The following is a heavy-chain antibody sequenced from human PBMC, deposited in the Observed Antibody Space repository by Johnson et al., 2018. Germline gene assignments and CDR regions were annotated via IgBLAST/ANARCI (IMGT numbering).Heavy chain of an antibody. CDR2: ITSSSSNI. V-gene: IGHV3-48*02. CDR1: GFAFSRYS. J-gene: IGHJ6*02. Sequence: VELREAGGGLVEAGGSLGLSCAASGFAFSRYSMNWVRQAPGKGLEWVSYITSSSSNIYYADSVKGRFTISIDHAKNSLFLQMNSLRDEDTAIYYRASTIAALYYGLDVWGQGTTVTVSS. CDR3: ASTIAALYYGLDV. D-gene: IGHD6-6*01.